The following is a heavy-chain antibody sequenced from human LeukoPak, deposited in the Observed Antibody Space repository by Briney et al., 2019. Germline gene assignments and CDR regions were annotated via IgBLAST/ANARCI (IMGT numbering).Heavy chain of an antibody. J-gene: IGHJ4*02. CDR2: INWNSGSK. Sequence: GGSLRLSCAASGFTFDDHGLSWVRQAPGKGLEWVSGINWNSGSKRYGASVKGRFTISGDNAKNTLYLQMNSLRAEDTAVYYCAKKGYVGAGTYSYYFDYGAQGPLVTVSS. V-gene: IGHV3-20*04. CDR3: AKKGYVGAGTYSYYFDY. D-gene: IGHD3-10*01. CDR1: GFTFDDHG.